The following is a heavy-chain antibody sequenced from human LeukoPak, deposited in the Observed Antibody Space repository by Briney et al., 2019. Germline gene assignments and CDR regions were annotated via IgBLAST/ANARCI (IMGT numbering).Heavy chain of an antibody. CDR1: GFRFSDYY. V-gene: IGHV3-11*04. CDR3: ATAVTRRRLEWNFDL. J-gene: IGHJ2*01. CDR2: ISSPGTTI. Sequence: GGSLRLSCAASGFRFSDYYMSWLRQAPGKGLEWISYISSPGTTIYYVDSVKGRFTISRDNAKNSLSLQMDSLRAEDTAVYYCATAVTRRRLEWNFDLWGRGTLVTVSS. D-gene: IGHD4-17*01.